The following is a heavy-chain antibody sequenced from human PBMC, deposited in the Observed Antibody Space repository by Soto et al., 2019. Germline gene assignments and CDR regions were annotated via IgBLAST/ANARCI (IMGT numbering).Heavy chain of an antibody. CDR2: IIPIFGTA. Sequence: QVQLVQSGAEVKKPGSSVKVSCKASGGTFSSYAISWVRQAPGQGLEWMGGIIPIFGTANYAQKFQGRVTLTADESTSTAYMDVSSLRSEDTAVYYCAIGYCSSTSCYEGTKGDYWGQGTLVTVSS. D-gene: IGHD2-2*01. CDR3: AIGYCSSTSCYEGTKGDY. CDR1: GGTFSSYA. V-gene: IGHV1-69*01. J-gene: IGHJ4*02.